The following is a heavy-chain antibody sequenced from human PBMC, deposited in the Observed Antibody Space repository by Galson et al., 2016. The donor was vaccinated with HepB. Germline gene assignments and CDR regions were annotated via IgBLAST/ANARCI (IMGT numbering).Heavy chain of an antibody. V-gene: IGHV3-21*01. CDR2: ISSSSSYI. CDR3: ARGDIVGAIFDY. Sequence: SLRLSCAASGFTFSSCSMNWVRQAPGKGLEWVSSISSSSSYIYYADSVKGRFTISRDNAKNSLYLQMNGLRAEDTAVYYCARGDIVGAIFDYWGQGTLVTVSS. D-gene: IGHD1-26*01. J-gene: IGHJ4*02. CDR1: GFTFSSCS.